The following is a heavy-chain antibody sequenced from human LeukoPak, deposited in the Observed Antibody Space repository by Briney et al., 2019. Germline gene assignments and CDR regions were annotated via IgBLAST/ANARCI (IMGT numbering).Heavy chain of an antibody. Sequence: SETLSLTCSVSGASITHYFWNWIRQPPGKGLEWIGFVDYSGYSKYNPSLKSRVTISRDTSKNQFPLKLTSVTAADTAVYYCARGRAMVRGVIRRPFDYWGQGTLVTVSS. V-gene: IGHV4-59*01. CDR2: VDYSGYS. CDR3: ARGRAMVRGVIRRPFDY. J-gene: IGHJ4*02. D-gene: IGHD3-10*01. CDR1: GASITHYF.